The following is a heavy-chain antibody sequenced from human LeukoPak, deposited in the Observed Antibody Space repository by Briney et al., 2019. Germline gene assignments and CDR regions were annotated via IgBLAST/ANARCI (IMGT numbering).Heavy chain of an antibody. V-gene: IGHV1-8*01. CDR1: GYTFTSYD. D-gene: IGHD5-18*01. Sequence: GASVKVSCKASGYTFTSYDINWVRQATGQGLEWMGWMNPNSGNTGYAQKFQGRVTMTRNTSISTAYMELSSLRSDDTAVYYCARDDSYGYVGWFDPWGQGTLVTVSS. J-gene: IGHJ5*02. CDR3: ARDDSYGYVGWFDP. CDR2: MNPNSGNT.